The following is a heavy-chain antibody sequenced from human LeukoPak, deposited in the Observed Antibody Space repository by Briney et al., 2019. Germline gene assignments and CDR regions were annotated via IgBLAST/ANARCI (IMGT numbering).Heavy chain of an antibody. V-gene: IGHV3-23*01. J-gene: IGHJ4*02. CDR1: GFTFSSYA. CDR2: IRGGSGSST. Sequence: GGSLTLSCAASGFTFSSYAMSWVRQAAGKGLEWYSSIRGGSGSSTYYADAVKGRFTISRDNSKTTLHRETNSLRAEDTAVYYCAKGSSSGWPYFFDYWGQGTLVTVSS. D-gene: IGHD6-19*01. CDR3: AKGSSSGWPYFFDY.